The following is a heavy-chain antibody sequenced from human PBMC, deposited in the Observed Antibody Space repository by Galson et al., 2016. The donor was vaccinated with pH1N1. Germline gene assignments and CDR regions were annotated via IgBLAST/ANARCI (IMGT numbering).Heavy chain of an antibody. CDR1: ADTFNRYG. Sequence: SVKVSCKASADTFNRYGITWVLQAPGQGLQWMGWINTRNGYTRISQKFQGRVSMTTDTTTRTVYMDLGSLKSDDTGVYYCARGRGDLAGYYYGLDVWGQGTTVTFSS. D-gene: IGHD2-15*01. CDR2: INTRNGYT. J-gene: IGHJ6*02. V-gene: IGHV1-18*04. CDR3: ARGRGDLAGYYYGLDV.